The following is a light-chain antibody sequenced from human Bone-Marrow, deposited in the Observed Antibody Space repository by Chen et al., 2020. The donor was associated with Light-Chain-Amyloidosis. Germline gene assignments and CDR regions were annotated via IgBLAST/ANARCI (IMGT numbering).Light chain of an antibody. CDR3: QVWDRSSDRPV. CDR1: NIGSTS. V-gene: IGLV3-21*02. Sequence: SYVLTQPSSVSVAPGQTATIACGGNNIGSTSVHWYQQPPGQPPLLVVYDDSDRPSGIPERWSGSNSGNPATLTISRVEAGDEADYYCQVWDRSSDRPVFGGGTKLTVL. CDR2: DDS. J-gene: IGLJ3*02.